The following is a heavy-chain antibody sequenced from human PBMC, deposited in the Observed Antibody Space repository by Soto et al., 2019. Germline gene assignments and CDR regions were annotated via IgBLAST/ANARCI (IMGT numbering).Heavy chain of an antibody. V-gene: IGHV3-33*01. CDR2: IWYDGSNK. J-gene: IGHJ3*02. CDR3: ARCIGGDCYSDDAFDI. CDR1: GFTFSSYG. D-gene: IGHD2-21*02. Sequence: QVQLVESGGGVVQPGRSLRLSCAASGFTFSSYGMHWVRQAPGKGLEWVAVIWYDGSNKYYADSVKGRFTISRDNSKNTLYLQMNSLRAEDTAVYYCARCIGGDCYSDDAFDIWGQGTMVTVSP.